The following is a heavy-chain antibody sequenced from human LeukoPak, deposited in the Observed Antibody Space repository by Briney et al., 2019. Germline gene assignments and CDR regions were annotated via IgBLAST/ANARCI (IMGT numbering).Heavy chain of an antibody. V-gene: IGHV3-11*01. Sequence: GGSLRLSCAASGFTVSSYYMSWIRQAPGKGLEWVSYISSGSSTTYYADSVKGRFTITRDNAKNSLSLQMNSLRAEDTAVYYCARDRGYGSGAFDIWGQGTTVTVSS. CDR2: ISSGSSTT. D-gene: IGHD5-12*01. CDR3: ARDRGYGSGAFDI. CDR1: GFTVSSYY. J-gene: IGHJ3*02.